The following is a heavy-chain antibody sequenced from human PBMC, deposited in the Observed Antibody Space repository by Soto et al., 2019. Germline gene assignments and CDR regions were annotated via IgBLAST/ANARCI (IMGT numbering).Heavy chain of an antibody. CDR1: GFTFSDYW. CDR2: ITSDGRGT. J-gene: IGHJ6*02. V-gene: IGHV3-74*01. CDR3: ASADGMEV. Sequence: EVQLVESGGGLVQPGGSLRLSCAASGFTFSDYWLHWVRQAPGKGPLWVSRITSDGRGTVYADSVKGRFTISRDNAKNTLYLQMNSLRVEDTAVYYCASADGMEVWGQGTTVTVSS.